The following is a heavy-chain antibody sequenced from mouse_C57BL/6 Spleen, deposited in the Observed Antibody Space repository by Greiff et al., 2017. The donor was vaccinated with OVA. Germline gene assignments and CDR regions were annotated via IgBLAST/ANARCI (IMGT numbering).Heavy chain of an antibody. J-gene: IGHJ1*03. CDR3: ARRGRGSSPYWYFDV. CDR1: GYSFTGYY. CDR2: INPSTGGT. D-gene: IGHD1-1*01. V-gene: IGHV1-42*01. Sequence: VQLQQSGPELVKPGASVKISCKASGYSFTGYYMNWVKQSPEKSLEWIGEINPSTGGTTYNQKFKAKATSTVDKSSSTAYMQLKSLTSEDSAVYYCARRGRGSSPYWYFDVWGTGTTVTVSS.